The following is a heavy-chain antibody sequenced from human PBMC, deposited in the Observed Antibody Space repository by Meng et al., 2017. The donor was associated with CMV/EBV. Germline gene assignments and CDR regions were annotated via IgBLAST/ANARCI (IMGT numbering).Heavy chain of an antibody. D-gene: IGHD1-26*01. Sequence: QLQLQQWGAGLFKPSETLSLTCAVYGGSFSIYYWSWIRQPPGKGLEWIGEINHSGSTNYNPSLKSRVTISVDTSKNQFSLKLSSVTAADTAVYYCARGVGATGKADYWGQGTLVTVSS. CDR3: ARGVGATGKADY. CDR2: INHSGST. V-gene: IGHV4-34*01. J-gene: IGHJ4*02. CDR1: GGSFSIYY.